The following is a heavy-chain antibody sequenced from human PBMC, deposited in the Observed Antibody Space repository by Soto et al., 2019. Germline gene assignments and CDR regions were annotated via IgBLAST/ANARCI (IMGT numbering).Heavy chain of an antibody. J-gene: IGHJ4*02. CDR2: IYYSGST. CDR3: ASERAAPY. CDR1: GGSISSSSYY. V-gene: IGHV4-39*01. Sequence: PSETLSLTCTVSGGSISSSSYYWGWIRQPPGKGLEWIGSIYYSGSTYYNPSLKSRVTISVDTSKNQFSLKLSSVTAADTAVYYCASERAAPYWGQGTLVTVSS. D-gene: IGHD3-10*01.